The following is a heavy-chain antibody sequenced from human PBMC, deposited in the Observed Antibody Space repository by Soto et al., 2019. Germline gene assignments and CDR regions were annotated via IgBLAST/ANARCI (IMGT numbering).Heavy chain of an antibody. CDR3: ARGGGDGGYDYGMDV. J-gene: IGHJ6*02. V-gene: IGHV4-34*01. CDR1: GGSFSGYY. D-gene: IGHD3-16*01. Sequence: QVQLQQWGAGLLKPSETLSLTCAVYGGSFSGYYWSWIRQPPGKGLEWIGEINHSGSTNYNPSLKSRVTISVDTSKNQFSLKLGSVTAADTAVYYCARGGGDGGYDYGMDVWGQGTTVSVSS. CDR2: INHSGST.